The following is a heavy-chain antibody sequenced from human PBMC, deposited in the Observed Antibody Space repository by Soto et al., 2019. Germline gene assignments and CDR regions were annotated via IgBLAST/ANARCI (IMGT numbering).Heavy chain of an antibody. CDR2: IYHSGSA. Sequence: QVQVQESGPGLVKPSGTLSLTCGVSGGSVSSSNWWSWVRQSPGKGLEWMGEIYHSGSAHYNPSLKSRAAISLDKSKNQFSLRLTSVTAADTAVYYCARVPGVVVSADDAFDIWGPGTRVIVSS. J-gene: IGHJ3*02. CDR1: GGSVSSSNW. CDR3: ARVPGVVVSADDAFDI. V-gene: IGHV4-4*02. D-gene: IGHD2-21*02.